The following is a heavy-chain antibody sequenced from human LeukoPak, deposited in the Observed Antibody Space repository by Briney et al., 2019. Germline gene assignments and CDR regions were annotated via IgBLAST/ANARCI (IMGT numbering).Heavy chain of an antibody. Sequence: SETLSLTCTVSGGSISSYSWSWIRQPPGKGLEWIGYIYYSGSTNYNPSLKSRVTISVDTSKNQFSLKLSSVTAADTAVYYCAGSDTYYVKPFDYWGQGTLVTVSS. J-gene: IGHJ4*02. V-gene: IGHV4-59*01. CDR2: IYYSGST. CDR3: AGSDTYYVKPFDY. CDR1: GGSISSYS. D-gene: IGHD3-10*02.